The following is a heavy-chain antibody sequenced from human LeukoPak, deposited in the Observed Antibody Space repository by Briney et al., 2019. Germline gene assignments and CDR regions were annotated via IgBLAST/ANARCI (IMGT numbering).Heavy chain of an antibody. J-gene: IGHJ5*02. D-gene: IGHD2-15*01. V-gene: IGHV4-39*07. CDR3: ARVDGSCSGGNCPSGNWFDP. CDR1: GGSISSSSYY. Sequence: PSETLSLTCTVSGGSISSSSYYWGWIRQPPGKGLEWIGSIYYSGSTYYNPSLKSRVTISVDTSKNQFSLKLSSVTAADTAVYYCARVDGSCSGGNCPSGNWFDPWGQGTLVTVSS. CDR2: IYYSGST.